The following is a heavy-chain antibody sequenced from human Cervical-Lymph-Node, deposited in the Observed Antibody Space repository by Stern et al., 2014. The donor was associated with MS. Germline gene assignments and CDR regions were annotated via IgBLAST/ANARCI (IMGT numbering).Heavy chain of an antibody. J-gene: IGHJ4*02. CDR3: ARATSDYIWGTYRFLDS. D-gene: IGHD3-16*02. CDR2: IIPMLGIA. CDR1: GGTFSNYI. Sequence: VQLVESGAEVKKPGSSVKVSCKASGGTFSNYIIGWVRQAPGQGLEWMGGIIPMLGIANDAEKFQDRVTSTADESTSTAYMALSSLRSEDTAVYYCARATSDYIWGTYRFLDSWGQGTLVIVSS. V-gene: IGHV1-69*01.